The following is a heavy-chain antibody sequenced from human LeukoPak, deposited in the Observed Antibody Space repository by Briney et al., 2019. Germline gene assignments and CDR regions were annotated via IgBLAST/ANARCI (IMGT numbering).Heavy chain of an antibody. CDR3: VRSLERFGTRDY. J-gene: IGHJ4*02. V-gene: IGHV3-7*01. D-gene: IGHD3-10*01. CDR2: INQDGSGK. Sequence: GGSLRLSCAGSGFIFGAYWMTWVRQAPGKGLEWVAHINQDGSGKYYMDSVKGRFTISRDNAKKSLFLQMNSLTAEDTALYYCVRSLERFGTRDYWGQGTLVTVSS. CDR1: GFIFGAYW.